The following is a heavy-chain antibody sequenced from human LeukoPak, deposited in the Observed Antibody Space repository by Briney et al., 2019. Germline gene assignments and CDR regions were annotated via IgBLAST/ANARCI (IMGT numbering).Heavy chain of an antibody. J-gene: IGHJ2*01. D-gene: IGHD1-14*01. V-gene: IGHV4-59*01. CDR3: ARTGSQGYFDL. CDR2: IYYSGST. Sequence: PSETLSLTCTVSGGSISSYYWSWIRQPPGKGLEWIGYIYYSGSTNYNPSLKSRVTISVDTSKNQFSLKLSSVTAADTAVYYCARTGSQGYFDLWGRGTLVTVSS. CDR1: GGSISSYY.